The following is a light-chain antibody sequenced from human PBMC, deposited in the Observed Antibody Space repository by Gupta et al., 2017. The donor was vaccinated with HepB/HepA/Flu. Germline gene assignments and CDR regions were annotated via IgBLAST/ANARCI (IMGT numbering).Light chain of an antibody. Sequence: IVMTQSPATLYVSPGERATLSCRASQSVSSNLAWYQQKPGQAPRLLIYGASTRATGIPARFSGSGSGTEFTLTISSLQSEDFAVYYCQQYNNWPRAYTFGQGTKLEIK. CDR1: QSVSSN. CDR3: QQYNNWPRAYT. CDR2: GAS. J-gene: IGKJ2*01. V-gene: IGKV3-15*01.